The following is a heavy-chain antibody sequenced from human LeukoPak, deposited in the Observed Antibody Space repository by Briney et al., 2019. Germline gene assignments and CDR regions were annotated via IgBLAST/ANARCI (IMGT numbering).Heavy chain of an antibody. Sequence: PSETLSLTCTVSGGSISSYYWNWIRQPPGKGLEWIGYTYYSGGTNYNPSLKSRVTISVDTSKTQFSLRLTSVTAADTAVYFCARGVDFWSGYPFDYWGQGTLVTVSS. D-gene: IGHD3-3*01. CDR3: ARGVDFWSGYPFDY. CDR2: TYYSGGT. CDR1: GGSISSYY. J-gene: IGHJ4*02. V-gene: IGHV4-59*01.